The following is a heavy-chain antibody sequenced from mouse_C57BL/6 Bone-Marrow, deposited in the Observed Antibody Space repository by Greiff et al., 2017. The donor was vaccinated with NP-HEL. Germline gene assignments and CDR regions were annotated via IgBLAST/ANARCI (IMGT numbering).Heavy chain of an antibody. CDR3: AREDLLWPYAMDY. Sequence: QVQLQQSGAELARPGASVKMSCKASGYTFTSYTMHWVKQRPGQGLEWIGYINPSSGYTKYNQKFKDKATLTADKSSSTAYMQLSSLTSEDSAVYYCAREDLLWPYAMDYWGQGTSVTVSS. D-gene: IGHD2-1*01. J-gene: IGHJ4*01. V-gene: IGHV1-4*01. CDR1: GYTFTSYT. CDR2: INPSSGYT.